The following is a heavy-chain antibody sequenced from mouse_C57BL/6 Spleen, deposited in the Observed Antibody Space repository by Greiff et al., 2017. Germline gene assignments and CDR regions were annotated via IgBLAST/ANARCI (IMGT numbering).Heavy chain of an antibody. V-gene: IGHV5-16*01. CDR2: INYDGSST. CDR3: ARDLDGPFDY. Sequence: EVKLMESEGGLVQPGSSMKLSCTASGFTFSDYYMAWVRQVPEKGLEWVANINYDGSSTYYLDSLKSRFIISRDNAKNILYLQMSSLKSEDTATYYCARDLDGPFDYWGQGTTLTVSS. CDR1: GFTFSDYY. D-gene: IGHD2-3*01. J-gene: IGHJ2*01.